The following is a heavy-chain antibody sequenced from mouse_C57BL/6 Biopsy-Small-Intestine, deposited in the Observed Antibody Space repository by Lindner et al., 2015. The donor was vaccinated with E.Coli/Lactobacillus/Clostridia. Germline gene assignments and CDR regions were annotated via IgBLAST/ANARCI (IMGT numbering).Heavy chain of an antibody. CDR1: GYTFTGYW. V-gene: IGHV1-9*01. D-gene: IGHD1-1*01. CDR3: ASGATVVATRGYAMDY. Sequence: VQLQESGAELMKPGASVKLSCKATGYTFTGYWIEWVKQRPGHGLEWVGEILPGSGSTNYNEKFKGKATFTADTSSNTAYMQLSSLTTEDSAIYYCASGATVVATRGYAMDYWGQGTSVTVSS. CDR2: ILPGSGST. J-gene: IGHJ4*01.